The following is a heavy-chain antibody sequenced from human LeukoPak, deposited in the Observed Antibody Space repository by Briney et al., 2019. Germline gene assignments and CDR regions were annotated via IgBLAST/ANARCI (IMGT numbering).Heavy chain of an antibody. Sequence: GRSLRLSCAASGFTFSSYAMHWVRQAPGKGLEWVAVISYDGSNKYYADSVKGRFTISRDNSKNTLYLQMNSLRAEDTAVYYCARGAQTAPADYYYYGMDVWGHGTTVTVSS. V-gene: IGHV3-30-3*01. CDR3: ARGAQTAPADYYYYGMDV. CDR2: ISYDGSNK. J-gene: IGHJ6*02. D-gene: IGHD4/OR15-4a*01. CDR1: GFTFSSYA.